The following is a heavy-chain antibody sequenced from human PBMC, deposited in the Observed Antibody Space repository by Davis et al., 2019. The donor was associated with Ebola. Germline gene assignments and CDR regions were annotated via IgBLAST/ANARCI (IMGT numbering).Heavy chain of an antibody. J-gene: IGHJ4*02. CDR3: VRDRYSYGYGYFDY. D-gene: IGHD5-18*01. CDR2: ITSSGGRQ. V-gene: IGHV3-48*03. Sequence: PGGSLRLSCAVSGLSFSTYDMNWVRQAPGKGLEWVSYITSSGGRQYYADSVKGRFTISRDNDKNSLYLQMDNLRSDDTGVYYCVRDRYSYGYGYFDYWGQGTLVTVSS. CDR1: GLSFSTYD.